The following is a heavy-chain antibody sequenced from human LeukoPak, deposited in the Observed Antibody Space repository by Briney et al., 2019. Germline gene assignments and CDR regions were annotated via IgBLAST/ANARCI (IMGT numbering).Heavy chain of an antibody. CDR3: ARGSRTPDY. Sequence: SQTLSLTCALYARFFTGYYCSCVRHPPGKGLEWSGEINHSGSTIYNPSLQSRVTISVDTSKIQFSLKLSSVSAADTAVYYCARGSRTPDYWGQGTLVTVSS. CDR1: ARFFTGYY. CDR2: INHSGST. J-gene: IGHJ4*02. V-gene: IGHV4-34*01.